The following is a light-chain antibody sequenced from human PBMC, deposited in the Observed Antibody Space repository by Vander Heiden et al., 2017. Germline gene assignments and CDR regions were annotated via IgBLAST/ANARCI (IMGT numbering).Light chain of an antibody. CDR1: QNISKY. Sequence: DIQMTKSPSSLSASVGDRVTITCRASQNISKYLNWYQQKPGKAPKVLIYAASSLQSGVPSRFSGSGSGTDFTLTVSSLQPEDFATYYCQHSYDTLTFGPGTKVDIK. J-gene: IGKJ3*01. V-gene: IGKV1-39*01. CDR2: AAS. CDR3: QHSYDTLT.